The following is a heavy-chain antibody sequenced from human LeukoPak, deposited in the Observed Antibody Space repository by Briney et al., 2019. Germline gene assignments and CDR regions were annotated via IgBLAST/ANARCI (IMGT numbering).Heavy chain of an antibody. Sequence: SETLSLTCTVSGVSISSGGYYWSWIRQHPGKGLEWIGYIYYSGSTYYNPSLKSRVTISVDMSKNQFSLKLSSVTAADTAVYYCARGLQYGMDVWGQGTTVTVSS. J-gene: IGHJ6*02. CDR3: ARGLQYGMDV. V-gene: IGHV4-31*03. D-gene: IGHD4-11*01. CDR2: IYYSGST. CDR1: GVSISSGGYY.